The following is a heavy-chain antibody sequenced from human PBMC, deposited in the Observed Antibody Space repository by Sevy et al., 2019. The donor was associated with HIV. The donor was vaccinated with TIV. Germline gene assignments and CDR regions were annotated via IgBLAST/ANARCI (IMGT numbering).Heavy chain of an antibody. CDR2: INHSGST. CDR3: ARGHVGSYVYYYYYGMDV. CDR1: GGSFSGYY. V-gene: IGHV4-34*01. Sequence: SETLSLTCAVYGGSFSGYYWSWMRRPPGKGLEWIGEINHSGSTNYSPSLKSRVTISADTSKNQFSLKLTSVTAADTGVYFCARGHVGSYVYYYYYGMDVWGQGTPVTVSS. J-gene: IGHJ6*02. D-gene: IGHD5-18*01.